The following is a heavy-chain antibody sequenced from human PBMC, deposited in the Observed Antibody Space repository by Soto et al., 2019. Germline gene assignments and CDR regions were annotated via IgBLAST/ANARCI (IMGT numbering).Heavy chain of an antibody. D-gene: IGHD4-17*01. J-gene: IGHJ4*02. CDR2: MNPKSGNT. Sequence: ASVKVSCKASGYTFTSYDINWVRQATGQGLEWKGWMNPKSGNTGYAKKFQGKVTKTKNTSKRTTKMKLRSLRSEDTAVYYCARATVTLDYWGQGTLVTVSS. V-gene: IGHV1-8*01. CDR3: ARATVTLDY. CDR1: GYTFTSYD.